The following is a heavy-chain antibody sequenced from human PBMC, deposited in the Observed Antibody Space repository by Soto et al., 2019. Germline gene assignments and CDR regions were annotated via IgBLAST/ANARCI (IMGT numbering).Heavy chain of an antibody. J-gene: IGHJ6*02. V-gene: IGHV1-69*08. Sequence: QVQLVQSGAEVKKPGSSVKVSCKASGGTFSSYTISWVRQAPGQGLEWMGRIIPILGIANYAQKFQGRVTITADNSTSTAYMELSSLRSEATAVYYGARDGTTMVRQGMDVWGQGTTVTVSS. D-gene: IGHD3-10*01. CDR1: GGTFSSYT. CDR2: IIPILGIA. CDR3: ARDGTTMVRQGMDV.